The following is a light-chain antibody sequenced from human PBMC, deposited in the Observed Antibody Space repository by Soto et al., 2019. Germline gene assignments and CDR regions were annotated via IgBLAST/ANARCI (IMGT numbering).Light chain of an antibody. J-gene: IGKJ2*01. Sequence: EIVLTQSPDTLYLSPGERATLSCTASQSGGTYLAWDQHNPGQAPRLLIYDASNRATGISARFIGSGTGTDFTLTISSPEPEDFAVYYCQQRYNWPNTFGQGTKLEIK. CDR2: DAS. CDR1: QSGGTY. CDR3: QQRYNWPNT. V-gene: IGKV3-11*01.